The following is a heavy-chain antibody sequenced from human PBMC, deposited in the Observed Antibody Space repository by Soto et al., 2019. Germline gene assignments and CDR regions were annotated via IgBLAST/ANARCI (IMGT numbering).Heavy chain of an antibody. CDR1: GFTFSSYA. J-gene: IGHJ4*02. CDR3: VKDRGRFGSSGYYPHFDY. D-gene: IGHD3-22*01. Sequence: GGSLRLSCSASGFTFSSYAMHWVRQAPGKGLEYVSAISSNGGSTYYADSVKGRFTISRDNSKNTLYLQMSSLRAEDTAVYYCVKDRGRFGSSGYYPHFDYWGQGTLVTVSS. V-gene: IGHV3-64D*06. CDR2: ISSNGGST.